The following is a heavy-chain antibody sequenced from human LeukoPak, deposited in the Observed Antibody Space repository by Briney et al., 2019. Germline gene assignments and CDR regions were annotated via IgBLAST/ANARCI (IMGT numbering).Heavy chain of an antibody. CDR3: WYYYGSGLDY. J-gene: IGHJ4*02. CDR1: GFTFSSYT. V-gene: IGHV3-21*01. Sequence: GGSLRLSCAASGFTFSSYTMNWVRQAPGKGLEWVAAISSSSRDIFYADSVKGRFSISRDNTQNSLSLQMSSLKAEDTAVYYCWYYYGSGLDYWGQGTLVTVSS. D-gene: IGHD3-10*01. CDR2: ISSSSRDI.